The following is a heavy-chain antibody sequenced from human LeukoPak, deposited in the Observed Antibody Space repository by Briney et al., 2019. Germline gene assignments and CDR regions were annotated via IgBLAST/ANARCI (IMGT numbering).Heavy chain of an antibody. V-gene: IGHV1-2*06. CDR2: INPNSGDP. CDR3: ARSARHCNNGVCFTDYYIDL. Sequence: GASVKVSCKASGYTFTSYAMNWVRQAPGQGLEWMGRINPNSGDPNYPQKFQGRVTMTRDTSISTAYMEMSSLTSDDTAVYYCARSARHCNNGVCFTDYYIDLWGKGTTVIVSS. D-gene: IGHD2-8*01. CDR1: GYTFTSYA. J-gene: IGHJ6*03.